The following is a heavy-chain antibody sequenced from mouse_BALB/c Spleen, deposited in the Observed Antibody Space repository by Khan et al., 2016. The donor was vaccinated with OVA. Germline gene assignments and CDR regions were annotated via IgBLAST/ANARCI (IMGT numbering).Heavy chain of an antibody. J-gene: IGHJ4*01. CDR1: GFSLTNYG. CDR3: ARQPYYHYNVMDY. D-gene: IGHD2-10*01. Sequence: QVRLQQSGPGLVAPSQSLSITCTISGFSLTNYGVHWVRQPPGKGLEWLVVIWSDGSTTYNSTLKSRLTISKDNSKSQVFLKMNSLQNEDTAMYFCARQPYYHYNVMDYWGKGTSVTVSS. V-gene: IGHV2-6-1*01. CDR2: IWSDGST.